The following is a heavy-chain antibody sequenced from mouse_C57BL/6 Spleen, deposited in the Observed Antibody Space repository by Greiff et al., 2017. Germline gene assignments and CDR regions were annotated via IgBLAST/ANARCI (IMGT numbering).Heavy chain of an antibody. CDR1: GYTFTSYW. V-gene: IGHV1-72*01. CDR3: ASPRDYAMDY. J-gene: IGHJ4*01. CDR2: IDPNSGGT. Sequence: QVQLQPPWAELVKPGASVKLSCTASGYTFTSYWMHWVQQRPGRGLEWIGWIDPNSGGTKYNKKFKSKATLTVDKPSSTAYMQLSSLTSEDSAVYYCASPRDYAMDYWGQGTSVTVAS.